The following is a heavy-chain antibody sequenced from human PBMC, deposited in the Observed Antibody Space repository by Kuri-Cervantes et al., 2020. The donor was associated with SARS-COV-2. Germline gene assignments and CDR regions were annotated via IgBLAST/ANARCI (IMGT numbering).Heavy chain of an antibody. CDR2: ISYDGSNK. V-gene: IGHV3-30-3*01. Sequence: GESLKISCAASGFTFFSYAMHWVRQAPGKGLEWVAIISYDGSNKYYADPVKGRFTISRDNSKNTLYLQMNSLRAEDTALYYCARESVGVHDYWGQGTLVTVSS. CDR1: GFTFFSYA. CDR3: ARESVGVHDY. D-gene: IGHD2-21*01. J-gene: IGHJ4*02.